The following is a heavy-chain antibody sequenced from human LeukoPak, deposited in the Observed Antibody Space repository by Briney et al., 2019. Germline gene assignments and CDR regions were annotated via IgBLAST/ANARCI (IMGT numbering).Heavy chain of an antibody. J-gene: IGHJ4*02. V-gene: IGHV3-48*03. CDR3: AKGVTPVISLQFFDY. CDR1: GFTFSSYE. CDR2: ISSSSSTI. Sequence: GGSLRLSCAASGFTFSSYEMNWVRQTPGKGLEWVSYISSSSSTIYYADSVKGRFTISRDKSKNTLYLQMNSLRAEDTAVYYCAKGVTPVISLQFFDYWGQGTLITVSS. D-gene: IGHD4-17*01.